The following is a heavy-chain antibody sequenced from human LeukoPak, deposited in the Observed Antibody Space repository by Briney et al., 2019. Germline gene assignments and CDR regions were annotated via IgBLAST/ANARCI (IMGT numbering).Heavy chain of an antibody. Sequence: GGSLRLSCAASGFTFSTYWMSWVRQAPGKGLEWVANIKQDGSEKYYVDSVKGRLTISRDNAKDSLYLQMNSLRAGDTAVYYCARVSGAAAGNFNLWGRGTLVTVSS. V-gene: IGHV3-7*01. J-gene: IGHJ2*01. CDR1: GFTFSTYW. CDR3: ARVSGAAAGNFNL. D-gene: IGHD6-13*01. CDR2: IKQDGSEK.